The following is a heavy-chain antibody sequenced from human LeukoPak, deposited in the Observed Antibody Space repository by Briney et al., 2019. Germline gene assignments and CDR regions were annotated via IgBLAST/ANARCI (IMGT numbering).Heavy chain of an antibody. J-gene: IGHJ3*02. Sequence: PSETLSLTCTVSGGSISSGAHYWSWIRQHPGKGLEWIGYINYSGSTYYSPSLKSRVTISADTSKNQFSLKLSSVTAADTAVYYCARDRGYYYEVTKDAFDIWGQGTMVTVSS. D-gene: IGHD3-22*01. CDR2: INYSGST. V-gene: IGHV4-31*03. CDR3: ARDRGYYYEVTKDAFDI. CDR1: GGSISSGAHY.